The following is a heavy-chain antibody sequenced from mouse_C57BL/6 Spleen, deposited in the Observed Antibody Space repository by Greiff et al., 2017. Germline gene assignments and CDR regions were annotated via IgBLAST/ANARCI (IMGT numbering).Heavy chain of an antibody. CDR1: GFSFNTYA. Sequence: EVQRVESGGGLVQPKGSLKLSCAASGFSFNTYAMNWVRQAPGKGLEWVARIRSKSNNYATYYADSVKDRFTISRDDSESMLYLQMNNLKTEDTAMYYCVRHHSNYGFDYWGQGTTRTVSS. CDR3: VRHHSNYGFDY. D-gene: IGHD2-5*01. CDR2: IRSKSNNYAT. J-gene: IGHJ2*01. V-gene: IGHV10-1*01.